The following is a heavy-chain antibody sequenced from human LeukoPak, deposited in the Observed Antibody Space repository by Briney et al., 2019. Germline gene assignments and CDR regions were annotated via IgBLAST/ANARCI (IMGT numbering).Heavy chain of an antibody. V-gene: IGHV1-18*01. CDR2: ISAYNGDT. Sequence: ASVKVSCKASGYTFGSYGITWVRQAPGQGLEWMGWISAYNGDTSYAQKFQVRVTMTTDTSTTTAYMELRSLRSDDTAVYYCARDGGGDYVPGHYWGQGTLVTVSS. CDR1: GYTFGSYG. J-gene: IGHJ4*02. D-gene: IGHD4-17*01. CDR3: ARDGGGDYVPGHY.